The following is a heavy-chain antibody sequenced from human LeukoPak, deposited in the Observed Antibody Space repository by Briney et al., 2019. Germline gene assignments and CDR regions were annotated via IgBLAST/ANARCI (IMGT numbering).Heavy chain of an antibody. CDR1: GFTFSSYS. Sequence: PGGSLRLSCAASGFTFSSYSLNWVRQAPGKGLEWVSSISSSSSYIYYADSVKGRFTISRDNAKNSLYLQMNSLRAEDTAVYYCARDSGSYDAFDIWGQGTMVTVSS. CDR3: ARDSGSYDAFDI. D-gene: IGHD1-26*01. J-gene: IGHJ3*02. CDR2: ISSSSSYI. V-gene: IGHV3-21*01.